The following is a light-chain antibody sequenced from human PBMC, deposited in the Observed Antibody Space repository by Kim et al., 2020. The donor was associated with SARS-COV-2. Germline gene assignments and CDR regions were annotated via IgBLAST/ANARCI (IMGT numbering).Light chain of an antibody. CDR2: AAS. V-gene: IGKV1-27*01. CDR1: QDISNH. J-gene: IGKJ1*01. Sequence: ASVGDGVTITCRAVQDISNHLAWYQQQPGKVPKVLISAASALQSGVPSRFSGSRSGTDFTLTISSLQPEEVATYYCQKYDNAPWTFGQGTKVDIK. CDR3: QKYDNAPWT.